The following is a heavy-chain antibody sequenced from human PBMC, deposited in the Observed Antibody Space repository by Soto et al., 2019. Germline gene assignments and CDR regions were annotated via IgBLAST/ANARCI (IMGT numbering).Heavy chain of an antibody. Sequence: LSETLSLTCTVSGGSISSSIYYWGWIRQPPGKGQEWIGSNYYSGSTYYNPSLKSRVTISVDTSKNQFSLKLSSVTTADTAVYYCARPIRFQNYYYMDVWGKGTTVTVSS. CDR2: NYYSGST. CDR3: ARPIRFQNYYYMDV. D-gene: IGHD3-16*01. J-gene: IGHJ6*03. CDR1: GGSISSSIYY. V-gene: IGHV4-39*01.